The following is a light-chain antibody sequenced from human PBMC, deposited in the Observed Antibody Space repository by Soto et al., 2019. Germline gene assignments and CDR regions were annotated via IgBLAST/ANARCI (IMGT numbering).Light chain of an antibody. CDR1: QTVRNNY. J-gene: IGKJ5*01. CDR2: DAS. V-gene: IGKV3-11*01. CDR3: QQRSHWPPIT. Sequence: EIVLTQSPGTLSLSLGERATVSCRASQTVRNNYLAWYQQKPGQAPRLLIYDASNRATGIPARFSGSGSGTDFTLTISSLEPEDFAVYFCQQRSHWPPITFGQGTRLEIK.